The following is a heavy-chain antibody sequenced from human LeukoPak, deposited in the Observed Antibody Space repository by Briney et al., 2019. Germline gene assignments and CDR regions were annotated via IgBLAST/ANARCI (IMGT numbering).Heavy chain of an antibody. Sequence: SETLSLTCAVYGGSFSGYYWSWIRQPPGKGLEWIGEINHSGSTNYNPSLKSRVTISVDTSKNQFSLKLSSVTAADTAVYYCARGSRCSSTSCYLGYWGQGTLVTVSS. J-gene: IGHJ4*02. CDR3: ARGSRCSSTSCYLGY. D-gene: IGHD2-2*01. CDR2: INHSGST. CDR1: GGSFSGYY. V-gene: IGHV4-34*01.